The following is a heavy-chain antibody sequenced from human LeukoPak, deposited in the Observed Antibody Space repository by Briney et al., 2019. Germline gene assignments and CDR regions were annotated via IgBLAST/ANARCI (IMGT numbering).Heavy chain of an antibody. CDR3: ARGRTRITIFGVVTPFDY. J-gene: IGHJ4*02. D-gene: IGHD3-3*01. CDR2: INPSGGST. CDR1: GYTFTSYY. V-gene: IGHV1-46*01. Sequence: VSVKVSCKASGYTFTSYYMHWVRQAPGQGLEWMGIINPSGGSTSYAQKFQGRVTMTRDTSTSTVYMELSSLRSEDTAVYYCARGRTRITIFGVVTPFDYWGQGTLVTVSS.